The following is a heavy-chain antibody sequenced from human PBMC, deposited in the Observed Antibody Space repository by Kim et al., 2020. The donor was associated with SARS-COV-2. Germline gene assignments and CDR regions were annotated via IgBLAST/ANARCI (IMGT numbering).Heavy chain of an antibody. Sequence: GGSLRLSCATSGFSFSAYDMNWVRQAPGKGLEWLSFTTKSSNTIYYADSVKGRFTISRDNAKNSLYLQMNSLRDEETAVYYCVRDRMGGAFDIWGQGTMVTVSS. V-gene: IGHV3-48*02. D-gene: IGHD3-16*01. J-gene: IGHJ3*02. CDR3: VRDRMGGAFDI. CDR2: TTKSSNTI. CDR1: GFSFSAYD.